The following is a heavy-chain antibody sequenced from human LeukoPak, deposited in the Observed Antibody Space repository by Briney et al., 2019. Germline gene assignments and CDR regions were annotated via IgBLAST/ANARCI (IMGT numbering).Heavy chain of an antibody. V-gene: IGHV3-7*01. CDR1: GFIFSTYW. CDR3: VRESFSRGDFN. D-gene: IGHD7-27*01. Sequence: PGGPLRLSCAASGFIFSTYWMTWVRQAPGKGLEWVATIKYDGNEKFYVDSVTGRFTISRDNAKSSLYLQMNSLTAEDTAVYYCVRESFSRGDFNWGQGTLVSVSS. J-gene: IGHJ4*02. CDR2: IKYDGNEK.